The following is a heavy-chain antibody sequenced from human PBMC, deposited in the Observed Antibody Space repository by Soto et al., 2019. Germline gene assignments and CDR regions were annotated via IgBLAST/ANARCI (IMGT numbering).Heavy chain of an antibody. CDR3: AKSVYHWNDSFFDY. J-gene: IGHJ4*02. V-gene: IGHV3-30*18. D-gene: IGHD1-1*01. CDR2: ISYDGNNK. Sequence: QVQLVESGGGVVQPGRSLRLSCAASGFTFSSYGMHWVRQAPGKGLEWVAVISYDGNNKYYADSVKGRFTISRDNSNNSPYLHLTSLRAQHTAVYYCAKSVYHWNDSFFDYWGQGTLVTVSS. CDR1: GFTFSSYG.